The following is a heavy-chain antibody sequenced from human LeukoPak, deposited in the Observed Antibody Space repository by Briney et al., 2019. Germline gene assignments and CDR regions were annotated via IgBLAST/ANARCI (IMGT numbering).Heavy chain of an antibody. CDR2: INPNSGGT. D-gene: IGHD5-18*01. V-gene: IGHV1-2*04. J-gene: IGHJ4*02. CDR1: GYTFTGYY. Sequence: ASVKVSCKASGYTFTGYYMHWVRQAPGQGLEWMGWINPNSGGTNYAQKFQGWVTMTRDTSFSTAYMELSRLRSDDTAVYYCARVQVTDTAMGSPFDYWGQGTLVTVSS. CDR3: ARVQVTDTAMGSPFDY.